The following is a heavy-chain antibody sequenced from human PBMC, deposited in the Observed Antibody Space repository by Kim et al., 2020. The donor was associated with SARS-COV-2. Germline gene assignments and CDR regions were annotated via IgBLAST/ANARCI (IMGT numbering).Heavy chain of an antibody. D-gene: IGHD5-12*01. CDR3: ATLDIVDY. Sequence: YSRYTYYSPSLKSRVTISVDSSNHQFSLKLSSVTAADTAVYYCATLDIVDYWGQGTLVTVSS. CDR2: YSRYT. J-gene: IGHJ4*02. V-gene: IGHV4-39*01.